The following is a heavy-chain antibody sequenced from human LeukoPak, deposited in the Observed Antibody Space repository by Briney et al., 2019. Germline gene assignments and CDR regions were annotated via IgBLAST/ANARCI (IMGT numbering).Heavy chain of an antibody. CDR2: INSDGSST. CDR1: GFTFSSNW. Sequence: GGSLRLSCAASGFTFSSNWMHWVRQAPGKGLVWVSRINSDGSSTSYADSVKGRFTISRDNAKNTLYLQMNSLRAEDTAVYYCASVGIAVAPSDAFDIWGQGTMVTVSS. D-gene: IGHD6-19*01. J-gene: IGHJ3*02. CDR3: ASVGIAVAPSDAFDI. V-gene: IGHV3-74*01.